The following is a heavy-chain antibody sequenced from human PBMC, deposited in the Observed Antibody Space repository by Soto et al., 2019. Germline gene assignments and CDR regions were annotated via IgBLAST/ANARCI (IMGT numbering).Heavy chain of an antibody. J-gene: IGHJ6*02. CDR3: ATTRVGPCSSSICFSGIFDGMDV. CDR2: ISYDGTIT. Sequence: GSLRLSCASSGFTISNYGMHWVRQAPGKGLEWVAVISYDGTITYYADSVKGRFTISRDNSKNTLYLQMNSLRTEDTAVYYCATTRVGPCSSSICFSGIFDGMDVWGQGTTVTVSS. CDR1: GFTISNYG. D-gene: IGHD2-2*01. V-gene: IGHV3-30-3*01.